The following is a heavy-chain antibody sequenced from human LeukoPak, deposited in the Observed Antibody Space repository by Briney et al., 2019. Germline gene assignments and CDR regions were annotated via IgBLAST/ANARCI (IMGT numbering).Heavy chain of an antibody. J-gene: IGHJ5*02. V-gene: IGHV3-64*01. CDR1: GFTFSSYS. D-gene: IGHD6-13*01. CDR3: ARGQQLVPNWFDP. Sequence: GGSLRLSCAASGFTFSSYSMNWVRQAPGKGLEYVSAISSNGGSTYYANSVKGRFTISRDNSKNTLYLQMGSLRAEDMAVYYCARGQQLVPNWFDPWGQGTLVTVSS. CDR2: ISSNGGST.